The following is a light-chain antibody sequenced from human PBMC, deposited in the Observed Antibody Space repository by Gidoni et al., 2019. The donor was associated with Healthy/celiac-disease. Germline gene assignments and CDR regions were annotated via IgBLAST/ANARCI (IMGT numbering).Light chain of an antibody. Sequence: DIQMTQSPSSLSASVGDSVTITCRASKSISSYLNWYQQKPGKAPKLLIYAASSLQSGVPSRFSGSGSVTDFTLTISSLQPEDFATYYCQQSYSTPPLTFGGGTKVEIK. J-gene: IGKJ4*01. CDR1: KSISSY. CDR3: QQSYSTPPLT. CDR2: AAS. V-gene: IGKV1-39*01.